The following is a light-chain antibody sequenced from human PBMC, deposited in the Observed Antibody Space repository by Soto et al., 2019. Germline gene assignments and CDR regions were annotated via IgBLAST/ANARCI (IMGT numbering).Light chain of an antibody. CDR2: AAS. CDR3: QQSDSTPWT. Sequence: DIQMTQSPSSLSASVGDRVTITCRASQSISSYLNGYQQKPGKAPKLLIYAASSLQSGVPSRYSGSGSGTDFTLTISSLQPDDFATYYCQQSDSTPWTFGQGTKVEIK. J-gene: IGKJ1*01. CDR1: QSISSY. V-gene: IGKV1-39*01.